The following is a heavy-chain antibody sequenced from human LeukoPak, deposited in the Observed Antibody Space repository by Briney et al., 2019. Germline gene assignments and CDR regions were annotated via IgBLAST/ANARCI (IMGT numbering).Heavy chain of an antibody. Sequence: GGSLRLSCAASGFTFSSYGMHWVRQAPGKGLEWVAVISYDGSNKYYADSVKGRFTISRGNSKNTLYLQMNSLRAEDTAVYYCAKVAVAHWYFDLWGRGTLVTVSS. J-gene: IGHJ2*01. CDR2: ISYDGSNK. CDR3: AKVAVAHWYFDL. CDR1: GFTFSSYG. V-gene: IGHV3-30*18. D-gene: IGHD4-23*01.